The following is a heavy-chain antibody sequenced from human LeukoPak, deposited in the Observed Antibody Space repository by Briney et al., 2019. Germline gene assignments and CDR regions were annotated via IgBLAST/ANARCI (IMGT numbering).Heavy chain of an antibody. CDR3: AELGITMIGGV. CDR1: GFTFSSYA. V-gene: IGHV3-23*01. D-gene: IGHD3-10*02. J-gene: IGHJ6*04. CDR2: ISDSGGTI. Sequence: PGGSLRLSCAASGFTFSSYAMSWVRQAPGKGLEWVSGISDSGGTIYYADSVKGRFTISRDNAKNSLYLQMNSLRAEDTAVYYCAELGITMIGGVWGKGTTVTISS.